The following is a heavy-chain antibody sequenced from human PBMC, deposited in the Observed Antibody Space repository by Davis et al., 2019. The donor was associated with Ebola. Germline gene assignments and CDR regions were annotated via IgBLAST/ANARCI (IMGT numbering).Heavy chain of an antibody. CDR2: IKQDGSEK. J-gene: IGHJ6*04. V-gene: IGHV3-7*01. CDR1: GFTFSSYW. Sequence: PGGSLRLSCAASGFTFSSYWMSWVRQAPGKGLEWVANIKQDGSEKYYVDSVKGRFTISRDNAKNSLYLQMNSLRAEDTAVYYCARDTSLGYCSSTSCYLGYYYYYYGMDVWGKGTTVTVSS. D-gene: IGHD2-2*01. CDR3: ARDTSLGYCSSTSCYLGYYYYYYGMDV.